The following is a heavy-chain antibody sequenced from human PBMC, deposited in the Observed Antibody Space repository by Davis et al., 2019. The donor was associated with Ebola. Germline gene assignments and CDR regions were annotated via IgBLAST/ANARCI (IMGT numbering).Heavy chain of an antibody. V-gene: IGHV1-18*01. CDR1: GDTFTSYG. CDR2: IGTYNGNT. D-gene: IGHD3-9*01. J-gene: IGHJ4*02. Sequence: ASVKVSCKASGDTFTSYGITWVRQAPGQGLEWMGWIGTYNGNTNYAQKLQGRVTMTTDTSTSTAYMELRSLRSDDTAVYYCARDLTGTYDFDYWGQGTLVTVSS. CDR3: ARDLTGTYDFDY.